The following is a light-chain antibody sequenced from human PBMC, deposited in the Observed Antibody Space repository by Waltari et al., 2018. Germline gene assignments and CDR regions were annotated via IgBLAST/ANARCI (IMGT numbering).Light chain of an antibody. Sequence: SYEVTQPPSVSVSPGQTASLFCSGENLGHKYTSWYQQKTGQSPLLVMHQNNVRPSGSPERFSGSSSGNTATLTISGTQAMDEAVYFCQTWDLITVTFGGGTKLTVL. J-gene: IGLJ2*01. CDR2: QNN. CDR3: QTWDLITVT. CDR1: NLGHKY. V-gene: IGLV3-1*01.